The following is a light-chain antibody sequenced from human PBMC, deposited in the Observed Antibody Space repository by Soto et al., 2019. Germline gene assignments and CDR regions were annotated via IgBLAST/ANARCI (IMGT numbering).Light chain of an antibody. V-gene: IGKV1-33*01. CDR1: QDITKY. CDR2: DAC. CDR3: QQYYSYPIT. J-gene: IGKJ5*01. Sequence: QMTQSPSSLSPSVGDSVTITVQASQDITKYLNSYRQKSGKAPEILIYDACNSKIGVPSRFSGSGSGTDFTLTISCLQSEDFATYYCQQYYSYPITFGQGTRLEIK.